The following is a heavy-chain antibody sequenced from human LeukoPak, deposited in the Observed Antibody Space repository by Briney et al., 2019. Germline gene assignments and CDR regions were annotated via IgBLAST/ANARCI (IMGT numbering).Heavy chain of an antibody. CDR2: ISSSSSYI. J-gene: IGHJ5*02. CDR3: AKAALDIVVVVAVGDWFDP. CDR1: GFTFSSYS. D-gene: IGHD2-15*01. Sequence: GGSLRLSCAASGFTFSSYSMNWVRQAPGKGLEWVSSISSSSSYIYYADSVKGRFTISRDNAKNSLYLQMNSLRAEDTAVYYCAKAALDIVVVVAVGDWFDPWGQGTLVTVSS. V-gene: IGHV3-21*01.